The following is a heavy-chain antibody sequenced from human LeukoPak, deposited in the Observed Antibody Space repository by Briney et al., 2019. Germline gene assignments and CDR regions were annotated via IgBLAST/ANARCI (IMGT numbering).Heavy chain of an antibody. CDR2: INHSGST. Sequence: PSETLSLTCAVYGGSFSGYYWSWIRQPPGKGPEWIGEINHSGSTNYNPSLKSRVTISVDTSKNQFSLKLSSVTAADTAVYYCASLVVVVPAVGMDVWGQGTTVTVSS. CDR1: GGSFSGYY. V-gene: IGHV4-34*01. D-gene: IGHD2-2*01. CDR3: ASLVVVVPAVGMDV. J-gene: IGHJ6*02.